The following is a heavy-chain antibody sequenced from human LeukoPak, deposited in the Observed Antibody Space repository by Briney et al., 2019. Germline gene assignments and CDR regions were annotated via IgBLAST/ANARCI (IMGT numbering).Heavy chain of an antibody. Sequence: PGGSLRLSCAASGFTFSSYAMSWVRQAPGKGLEWVSAISGSGGSTYYADSVKGRFTISRDNSKNTLYLQMNSLRAEDTAVYYCAKTKRGGGGCSSTSCYTAHSYYYYYMDVWGKGTTVTVSS. CDR3: AKTKRGGGGCSSTSCYTAHSYYYYYMDV. CDR2: ISGSGGST. V-gene: IGHV3-23*01. D-gene: IGHD2-2*02. J-gene: IGHJ6*03. CDR1: GFTFSSYA.